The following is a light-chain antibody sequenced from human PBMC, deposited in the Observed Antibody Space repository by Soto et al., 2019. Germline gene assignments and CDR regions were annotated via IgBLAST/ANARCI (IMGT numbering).Light chain of an antibody. CDR3: QPYYDYSRT. V-gene: IGKV1-5*03. Sequence: DIQMTQSLSTLSASVGDRVTITCRASQSISILLAWYQQKPGKAPKLLISKASSLESGVPSRFSGSGSGTEFTLTISSMQPDDFATYSCQPYYDYSRTFGQGTKVEI. J-gene: IGKJ1*01. CDR1: QSISIL. CDR2: KAS.